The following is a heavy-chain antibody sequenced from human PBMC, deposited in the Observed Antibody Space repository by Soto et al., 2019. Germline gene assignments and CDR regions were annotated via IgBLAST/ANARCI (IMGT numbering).Heavy chain of an antibody. Sequence: GGSLRLSCAASGFIFRTYTINWVRQAPGKRLEWVASISSSSRDIFYADSVKARFTISRDNANSSVDLQMNSLGVGDTAIYYCARGSWGGDGIDVWGQGTTVTVAS. CDR3: ARGSWGGDGIDV. CDR2: ISSSSRDI. D-gene: IGHD3-16*01. V-gene: IGHV3-21*01. CDR1: GFIFRTYT. J-gene: IGHJ6*02.